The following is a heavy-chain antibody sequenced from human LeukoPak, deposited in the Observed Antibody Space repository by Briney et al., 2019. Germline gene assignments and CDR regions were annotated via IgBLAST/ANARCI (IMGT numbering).Heavy chain of an antibody. Sequence: PGGSLRLSCAASGFTFDNYWMHWFRQAPGKGLVWVSRINYDGSTNYADSVKGRFTISRDNARNTLYMQMNSLRAEDTAVYYCAKANARGPIAAGGFDYRGQGTLVTVPS. CDR2: INYDGST. J-gene: IGHJ4*02. V-gene: IGHV3-74*01. CDR3: AKANARGPIAAGGFDY. CDR1: GFTFDNYW. D-gene: IGHD6-13*01.